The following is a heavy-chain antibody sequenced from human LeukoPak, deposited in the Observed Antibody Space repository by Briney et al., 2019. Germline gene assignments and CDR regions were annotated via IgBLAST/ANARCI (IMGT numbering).Heavy chain of an antibody. CDR1: GFTFSSFG. CDR3: ATDVHPGNNWFDP. V-gene: IGHV3-30*02. CDR2: IRYDASNK. Sequence: PGGSLSLSCAASGFTFSSFGMHWVRQAPGKGLEWVAFIRYDASNKYYADSVKGRFTISRDNSKNTLYLQMNSLRAEDTAVYYCATDVHPGNNWFDPWGQGTLVTVSS. D-gene: IGHD1-1*01. J-gene: IGHJ5*02.